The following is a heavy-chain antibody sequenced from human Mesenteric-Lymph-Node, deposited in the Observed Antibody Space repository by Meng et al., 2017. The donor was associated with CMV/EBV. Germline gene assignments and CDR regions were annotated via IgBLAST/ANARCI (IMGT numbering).Heavy chain of an antibody. CDR1: GFTFSSYA. V-gene: IGHV3-23*01. CDR2: ISASGGAT. Sequence: GGPLRLSCAASGFTFSSYAMTWVRQAPGKGLEWVSAISASGGATYYADSVKGRFTISRDSSKNTLFLQMNSLRAEDTAVYYCVKDPDYWGQGTLVTVSS. J-gene: IGHJ4*02. CDR3: VKDPDY.